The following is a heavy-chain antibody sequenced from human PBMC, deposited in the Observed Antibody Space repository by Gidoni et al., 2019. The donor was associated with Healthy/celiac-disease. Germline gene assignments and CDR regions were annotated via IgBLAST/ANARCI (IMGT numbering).Heavy chain of an antibody. Sequence: QLQLQESGPGLVKPSETLSLTCTVSGGSISSSSYYWGWIRQPPGKVLEWIGSIYYSGSTYYNPSLKSRVTRSVDTSKNQFSLKLSSVTAADTAVYYCARGSIASGGAFEIWGQGTMVTVSS. V-gene: IGHV4-39*01. CDR2: IYYSGST. D-gene: IGHD2-15*01. CDR3: ARGSIASGGAFEI. J-gene: IGHJ3*02. CDR1: GGSISSSSYY.